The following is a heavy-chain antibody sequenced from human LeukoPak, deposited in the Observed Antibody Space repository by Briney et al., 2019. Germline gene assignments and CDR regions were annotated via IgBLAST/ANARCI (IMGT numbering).Heavy chain of an antibody. Sequence: SETLSLTCTVSGGSISSYYWSWIRQPAGKGLEWIGRIYTSGSTNYNPSLKSRVTMSVDTSKNQFTLKLSSVTAADTAVYYCARIYDFWSGYYYMDVWGKGTTVTVSS. CDR2: IYTSGST. J-gene: IGHJ6*03. CDR1: GGSISSYY. CDR3: ARIYDFWSGYYYMDV. D-gene: IGHD3-3*01. V-gene: IGHV4-4*07.